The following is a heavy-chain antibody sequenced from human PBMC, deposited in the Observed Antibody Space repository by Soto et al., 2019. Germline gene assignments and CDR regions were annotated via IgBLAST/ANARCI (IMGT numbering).Heavy chain of an antibody. V-gene: IGHV1-18*01. CDR1: GYTFTNFC. Sequence: ASVKVSCKASGYTFTNFCISWVRQAPGQGLEWMGWISAYNGNTNYAQKFQGRVTMTTDTSTSTAYLEMNSLRVEDTAVYYCAREWSISVAAPGXWGQGTLVTVSS. D-gene: IGHD6-19*01. CDR2: ISAYNGNT. J-gene: IGHJ4*02. CDR3: AREWSISVAAPGX.